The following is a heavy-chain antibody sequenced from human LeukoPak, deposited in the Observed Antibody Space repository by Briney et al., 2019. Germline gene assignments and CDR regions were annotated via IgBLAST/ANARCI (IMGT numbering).Heavy chain of an antibody. D-gene: IGHD3-9*01. CDR1: GGTFSSYA. CDR2: ISAYNGNT. Sequence: GASVKVSCKASGGTFSSYAISWVRQAPGQGLEWMGWISAYNGNTNYAQKLQGRVTMTTDTSTSTAYMELRSLRSDDTAVYYCARDSPGEDDILIRDYYYGMDVWGQGTTVTVSS. CDR3: ARDSPGEDDILIRDYYYGMDV. V-gene: IGHV1-18*01. J-gene: IGHJ6*02.